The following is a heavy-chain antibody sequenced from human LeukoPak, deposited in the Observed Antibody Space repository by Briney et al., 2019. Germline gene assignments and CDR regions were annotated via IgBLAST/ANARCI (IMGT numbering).Heavy chain of an antibody. D-gene: IGHD3-9*01. Sequence: QPGRSLRLSCEASGFTFSHYGIHWVRQTPGKGLEWVAAILSDGVEKHYADSVKGRFTISRDNSKSTLYLQMNSLRAEDTALYYCAREGHYDILTGYSPVEYYFYYMDVWGKGTTVTVSS. V-gene: IGHV3-30*04. CDR3: AREGHYDILTGYSPVEYYFYYMDV. CDR2: ILSDGVEK. J-gene: IGHJ6*03. CDR1: GFTFSHYG.